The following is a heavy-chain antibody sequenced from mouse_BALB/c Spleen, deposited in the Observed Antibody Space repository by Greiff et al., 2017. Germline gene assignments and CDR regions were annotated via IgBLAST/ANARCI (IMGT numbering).Heavy chain of an antibody. Sequence: QVQLKESGPGLVQPSQSLSITCTVSGFSLTSYGVHWVRQSPGKGLEWLGVIWSGGSTDYNAAFISRLSISKDNSKSQVFFKMNSLQADDTAIYYCARPLYGSSQAWFAYWGQGTLVTVSA. CDR3: ARPLYGSSQAWFAY. CDR2: IWSGGST. V-gene: IGHV2-4-1*01. CDR1: GFSLTSYG. D-gene: IGHD1-1*01. J-gene: IGHJ3*01.